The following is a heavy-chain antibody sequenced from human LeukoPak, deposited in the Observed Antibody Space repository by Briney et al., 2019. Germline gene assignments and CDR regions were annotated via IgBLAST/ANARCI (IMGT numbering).Heavy chain of an antibody. V-gene: IGHV1-18*01. CDR1: GYTFSSYG. CDR3: ARGHSAIFGVVTSDY. Sequence: ASVKVSCKPSGYTFSSYGITWVRQAPGQGLEWMGWISAHNGNTNYAQNLQGRVTMTTDTSTSTAYMELRSLRSDDTAVYYCARGHSAIFGVVTSDYWGQGTLVTVSS. D-gene: IGHD3-3*01. J-gene: IGHJ4*02. CDR2: ISAHNGNT.